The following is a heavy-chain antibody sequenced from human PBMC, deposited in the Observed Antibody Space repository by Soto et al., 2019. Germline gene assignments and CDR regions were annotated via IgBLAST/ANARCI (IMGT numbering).Heavy chain of an antibody. J-gene: IGHJ4*02. CDR2: ISAYNGNT. V-gene: IGHV1-18*01. CDR3: ARTETGTTLIDY. Sequence: ASVKVSCKASGYTFTSYCISWVQQAPGQGLEWMGWISAYNGNTNYAQKLQGRVTMATDTSTSTAYMELRSLRSDDTAVYYCARTETGTTLIDYWGQGTLVTVSS. CDR1: GYTFTSYC. D-gene: IGHD1-1*01.